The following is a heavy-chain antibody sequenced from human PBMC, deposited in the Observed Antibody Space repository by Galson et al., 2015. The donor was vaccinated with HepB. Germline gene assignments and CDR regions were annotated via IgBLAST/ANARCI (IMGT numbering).Heavy chain of an antibody. J-gene: IGHJ6*02. CDR2: IIPILGIA. CDR3: ARVESSNPNQPGFYGMDV. V-gene: IGHV1-69*02. D-gene: IGHD6-13*01. CDR1: GGTFSSYT. Sequence: SVKVSCKASGGTFSSYTISWVRQAPGQGLEWMGRIIPILGIANYAQKFQGRVTITADKSTSTAYMELSSLRSEDTAVYYCARVESSNPNQPGFYGMDVWGQGTTVTVSS.